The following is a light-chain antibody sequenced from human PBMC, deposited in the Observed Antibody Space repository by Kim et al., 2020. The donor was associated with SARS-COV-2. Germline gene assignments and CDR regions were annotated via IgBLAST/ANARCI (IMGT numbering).Light chain of an antibody. J-gene: IGKJ1*01. Sequence: EIVLTQSPGTLSLSPGERATLSCRASQTVTSNYLAWCQQKPGQAPRLLIYGASSRATGIPDRFSGSGSGTDFTLTISRLEPEDFAVYYCKQYGSSPATFGQGTKGDIK. CDR1: QTVTSNY. V-gene: IGKV3-20*01. CDR3: KQYGSSPAT. CDR2: GAS.